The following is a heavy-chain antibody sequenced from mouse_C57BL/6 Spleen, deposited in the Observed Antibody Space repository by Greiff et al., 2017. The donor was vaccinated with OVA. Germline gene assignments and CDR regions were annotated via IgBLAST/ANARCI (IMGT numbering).Heavy chain of an antibody. V-gene: IGHV1-59*01. CDR3: AYDYDPPWFAY. J-gene: IGHJ3*01. D-gene: IGHD2-4*01. CDR2: IDPSDSYT. Sequence: QVQLQQPGAELVRPGTSVKLSCKASGYTFTSYWMHWVKQRPGQGLEWIGVIDPSDSYTNYNQKFKGKATLTVDTSSSTAYMQLSSLTSEDSAVYYCAYDYDPPWFAYWGQGTLVTVSA. CDR1: GYTFTSYW.